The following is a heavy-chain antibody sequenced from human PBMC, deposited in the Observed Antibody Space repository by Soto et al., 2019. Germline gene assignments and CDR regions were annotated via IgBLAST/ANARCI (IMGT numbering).Heavy chain of an antibody. D-gene: IGHD3-10*01. V-gene: IGHV4-39*01. J-gene: IGHJ6*02. CDR1: GFSITSSSSD. CDR3: ARPYYGSGSYYNGFAYYYGMDV. Sequence: SETLSLTCTVSGFSITSSSSDWAWIRQPPGKLLEWIVSIYYSGSTYYNPSLKSRVTISVDTSKNQFSLKLSSVTAADTAVYYCARPYYGSGSYYNGFAYYYGMDVWGQGTTVT. CDR2: IYYSGST.